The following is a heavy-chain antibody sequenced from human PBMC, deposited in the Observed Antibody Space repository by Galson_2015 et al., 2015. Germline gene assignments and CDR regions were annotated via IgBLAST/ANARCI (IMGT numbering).Heavy chain of an antibody. D-gene: IGHD6-19*01. Sequence: SETLSLTCTVSGASISSSGYYWGWIRQPPGKGLEWIGRIYKRESTYYNPSLKSRVTVSVDTSKTKFSLRLSLVTAADTAVYYCARHDPVGSGPDYWGQGTLVTVSS. CDR1: GASISSSGYY. V-gene: IGHV4-39*01. CDR3: ARHDPVGSGPDY. J-gene: IGHJ4*02. CDR2: IYKREST.